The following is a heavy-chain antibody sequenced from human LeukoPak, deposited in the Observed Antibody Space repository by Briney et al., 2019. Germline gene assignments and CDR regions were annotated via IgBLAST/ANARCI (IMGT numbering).Heavy chain of an antibody. CDR1: GFTFSSYG. J-gene: IGHJ6*04. D-gene: IGHD4-17*01. Sequence: PGRSLRLSCAASGFTFSSYGMHWVRQAAGKGLERVAVISYDGSNKYYADSVKGRFTISRDNSKNTLYLQMNSLRAEDTAVYYCAKDRALTVTTFYYYYGMDVWGKGTTVTVSS. CDR2: ISYDGSNK. CDR3: AKDRALTVTTFYYYYGMDV. V-gene: IGHV3-30*18.